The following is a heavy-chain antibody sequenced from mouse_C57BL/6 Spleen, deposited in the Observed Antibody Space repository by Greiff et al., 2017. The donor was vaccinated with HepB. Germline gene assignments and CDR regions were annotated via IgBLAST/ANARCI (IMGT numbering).Heavy chain of an antibody. D-gene: IGHD2-1*01. CDR2: IDPETGGT. Sequence: VQLQQSGAELVRPGASVTLSCKASGYTFTDYEMHWVKQTPVHGLEWIGAIDPETGGTAYNQKFKGKAILTADKSSSTAYMELRSLTSEDPAVYYCTRGDGNYVGYAMDYWGQGTSVTVSS. CDR1: GYTFTDYE. CDR3: TRGDGNYVGYAMDY. J-gene: IGHJ4*01. V-gene: IGHV1-15*01.